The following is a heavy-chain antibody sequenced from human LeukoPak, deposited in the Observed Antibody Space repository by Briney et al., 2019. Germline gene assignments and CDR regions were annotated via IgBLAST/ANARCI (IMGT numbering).Heavy chain of an antibody. Sequence: GASVKVSCKASGYTFTSYDINWVRQATGQGLEWMGWMNPNSGNTGYAQKFQGRVTMTRNTSISTAYMELSSLRSEDTAVYYCARGVWGAHILGYYFDYRGQGTLLTVSS. CDR2: MNPNSGNT. D-gene: IGHD3-10*01. CDR1: GYTFTSYD. V-gene: IGHV1-8*01. J-gene: IGHJ4*02. CDR3: ARGVWGAHILGYYFDY.